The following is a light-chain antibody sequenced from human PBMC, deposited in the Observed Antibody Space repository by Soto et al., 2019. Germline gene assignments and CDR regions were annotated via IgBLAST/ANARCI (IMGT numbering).Light chain of an antibody. CDR1: QSISSSY. CDR3: QQYDSSPRT. CDR2: GAS. V-gene: IGKV3-20*01. J-gene: IGKJ1*01. Sequence: EIVWTQSPGTLSLSPGERATLSCRARQSISSSYLSCYQQKPGQAPRLLIYGASSRATGIPDRFSGSGSGTDFTLTISRLEPEDFAVYYCQQYDSSPRTFGQGTKVEIK.